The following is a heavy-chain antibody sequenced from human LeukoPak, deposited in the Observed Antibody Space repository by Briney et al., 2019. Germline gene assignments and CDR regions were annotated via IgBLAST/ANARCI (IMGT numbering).Heavy chain of an antibody. CDR2: INTHGADT. CDR3: ARDRIAAKAWFDP. D-gene: IGHD6-6*01. J-gene: IGHJ5*02. V-gene: IGHV1-2*02. CDR1: GYTFTGYY. Sequence: AAVKVSCKASGYTFTGYYMHWVRQAPGQRREWMGWINTHGADTNYAQKFQGRVTMTRATSISTAYMELSRLRSDDTAVYYCARDRIAAKAWFDPWGQGSLVTVSS.